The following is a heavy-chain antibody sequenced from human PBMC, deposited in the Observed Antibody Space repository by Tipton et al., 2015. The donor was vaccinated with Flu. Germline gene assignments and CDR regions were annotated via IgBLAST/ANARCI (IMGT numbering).Heavy chain of an antibody. CDR3: ARKMTESRPNLVYIDS. J-gene: IGHJ4*02. V-gene: IGHV4-34*01. CDR2: ISHTGST. CDR1: GDSIGSGYY. Sequence: TLSLTCSVSGDSIGSGYYWGWIRQPPGKGLEWIGEISHTGSTNSNPSLKSRLIMSVDTSKNQFSLKLTSLTATDTALYYCARKMTESRPNLVYIDSWGQGTLVTVSS. D-gene: IGHD1-14*01.